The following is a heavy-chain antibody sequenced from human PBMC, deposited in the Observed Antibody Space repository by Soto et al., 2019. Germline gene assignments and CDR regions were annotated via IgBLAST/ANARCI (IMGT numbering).Heavy chain of an antibody. V-gene: IGHV3-53*02. CDR3: ARGSVYSSSWRTTEYFQH. CDR2: IYSGGST. CDR1: GLTVSSNY. D-gene: IGHD6-13*01. Sequence: EVQLVETGGGLIQPGRSLRLSCAASGLTVSSNYMRWVRQAPGKGLEWVSVIYSGGSTYYADSVKGRFTISRDNSKNTLYLQMNSLRAEDTAVYYCARGSVYSSSWRTTEYFQHWGQGTLVTVSS. J-gene: IGHJ1*01.